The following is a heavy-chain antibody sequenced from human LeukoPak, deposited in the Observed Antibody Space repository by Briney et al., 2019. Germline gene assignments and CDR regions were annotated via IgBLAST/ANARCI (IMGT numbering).Heavy chain of an antibody. Sequence: PGGSLRLSCAASGFTFSDYYMSWIRQAPGKGLEWASYISSSGSMIYYADSVKGRFTISRDNAKNTLYPQMNSLRAEDTAVYYCARESGWLRDAFDIWGQGTMVTVSS. V-gene: IGHV3-11*04. J-gene: IGHJ3*02. D-gene: IGHD5-12*01. CDR2: ISSSGSMI. CDR3: ARESGWLRDAFDI. CDR1: GFTFSDYY.